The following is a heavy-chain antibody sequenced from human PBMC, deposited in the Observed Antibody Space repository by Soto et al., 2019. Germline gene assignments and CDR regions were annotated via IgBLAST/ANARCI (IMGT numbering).Heavy chain of an antibody. CDR3: SRGRDPHKGGRT. V-gene: IGHV4-59*12. J-gene: IGHJ5*02. CDR2: IYYSDSI. D-gene: IGHD3-16*01. CDR1: GGSIGSYY. Sequence: SETLSLTCTVSGGSIGSYYWSWIRQPPGKGLEWIGYIYYSDSINYNPSLSNRVTISLDTSKNQFSLKLTSVTAADTAVYFCSRGRDPHKGGRTWGQGTPVTVSS.